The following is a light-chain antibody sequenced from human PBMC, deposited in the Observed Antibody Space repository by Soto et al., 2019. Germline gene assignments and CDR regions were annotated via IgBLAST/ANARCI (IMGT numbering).Light chain of an antibody. CDR3: QQYGSSPPIT. V-gene: IGKV3-20*01. Sequence: IVLTQSPGTLSLSPGERATLSCRASRSVGSDLAWYQQKPGQAPRLLIYGASSRATGIPDRFSGSGSGTDFTLTISRLEPEDFAVYYCQQYGSSPPITFGQGTRLEIK. CDR1: RSVGSD. CDR2: GAS. J-gene: IGKJ5*01.